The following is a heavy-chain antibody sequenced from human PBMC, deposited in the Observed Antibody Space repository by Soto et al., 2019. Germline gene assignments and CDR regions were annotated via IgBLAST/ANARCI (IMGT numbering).Heavy chain of an antibody. CDR2: IRSKAYGGTT. Sequence: GGSLRLSCTASGFTFGDYAMSWFRQAPGKGLEWVGFIRSKAYGGTTEYAASVKGRFTISRDDSKSIAYLQMNSLKTEDTAVYYCTRGAPMVRGFVYYYYYYMDVWGKGTTVTVSS. CDR1: GFTFGDYA. J-gene: IGHJ6*03. V-gene: IGHV3-49*03. CDR3: TRGAPMVRGFVYYYYYYMDV. D-gene: IGHD3-10*01.